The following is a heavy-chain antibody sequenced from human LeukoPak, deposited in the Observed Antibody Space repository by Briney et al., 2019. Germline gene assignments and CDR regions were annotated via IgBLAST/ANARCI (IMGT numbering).Heavy chain of an antibody. CDR2: ISSSSSYI. CDR1: GFTFSSYS. V-gene: IGHV3-21*01. D-gene: IGHD2-2*01. J-gene: IGHJ4*02. Sequence: GGSLRLSCAASGFTFSSYSMNWVRQAPGKGLEWVSSISSSSSYIYYADSVKGRFTISRDNAKNSLYLQMNSLRAEDTAVYYCAGDPPPYCSSTSCYGYWGQGTLVTVSS. CDR3: AGDPPPYCSSTSCYGY.